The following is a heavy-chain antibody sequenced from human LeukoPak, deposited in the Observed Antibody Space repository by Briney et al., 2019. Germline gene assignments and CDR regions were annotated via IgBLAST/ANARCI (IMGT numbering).Heavy chain of an antibody. J-gene: IGHJ4*02. CDR3: ARGRLVGYSSGWYSDY. CDR1: GFTVSSNY. V-gene: IGHV3-53*01. Sequence: GSLRLSCAASGFTVSSNYMSWVRQAPGKGLEWVSVIYSGGSTYYADSVKGRFTISRDNSKNTLYLQMNSLRAEDTAVYYCARGRLVGYSSGWYSDYWGQGTLVTVSS. D-gene: IGHD6-19*01. CDR2: IYSGGST.